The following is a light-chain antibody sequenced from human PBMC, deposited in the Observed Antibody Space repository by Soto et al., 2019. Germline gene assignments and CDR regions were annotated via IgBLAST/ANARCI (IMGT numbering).Light chain of an antibody. Sequence: QSVLTQPPSASGTPGQRVTISCSGSSSNIAPNTVNWYQHLPGAAPQLLIFANDRRPSGVPDRFSGSRSGTSASLAISGRQADDEADYYCAAWDDSLNGYVFGTGTKLTVL. CDR1: SSNIAPNT. CDR3: AAWDDSLNGYV. CDR2: AND. J-gene: IGLJ1*01. V-gene: IGLV1-44*01.